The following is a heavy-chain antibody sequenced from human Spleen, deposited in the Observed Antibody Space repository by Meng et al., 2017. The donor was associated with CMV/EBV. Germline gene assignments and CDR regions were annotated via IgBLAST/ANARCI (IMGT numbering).Heavy chain of an antibody. CDR2: VFSSGST. CDR1: DDSISDSFYY. Sequence: GSLRLSCSVSDDSISDSFYYWAWIRQPPGKGLEWIGNVFSSGSTYYNPSLKSRVTISVDTSKNQFSLRLSYVTAADTAVYYCARGTGRYCSGTSCYTVRGWFAPWGQGTLVTVSS. V-gene: IGHV4-39*07. J-gene: IGHJ5*02. CDR3: ARGTGRYCSGTSCYTVRGWFAP. D-gene: IGHD2-2*02.